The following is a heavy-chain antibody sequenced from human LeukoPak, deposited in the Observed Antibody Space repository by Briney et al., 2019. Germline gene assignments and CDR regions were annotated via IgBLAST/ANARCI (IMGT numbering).Heavy chain of an antibody. CDR1: GFTVSSNY. CDR3: ARETLTGYDTFDI. J-gene: IGHJ3*02. Sequence: GGSLRLSCAASGFTVSSNYMSWVRQAPGKGLEWVSVIYSGGSTYYADSVKGRFTISTDNSKNTLYLQMNSLRAEDTAVYYCARETLTGYDTFDIWGQGTMVTVSS. CDR2: IYSGGST. V-gene: IGHV3-66*01. D-gene: IGHD3-9*01.